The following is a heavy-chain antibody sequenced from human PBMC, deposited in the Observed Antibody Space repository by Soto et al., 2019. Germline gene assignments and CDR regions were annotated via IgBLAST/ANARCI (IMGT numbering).Heavy chain of an antibody. J-gene: IGHJ4*02. V-gene: IGHV4-59*01. D-gene: IGHD6-13*01. CDR2: IYYSGST. Sequence: PSETLSLTCTVSGGSISSYYWSWIRQPPGKGLEWIGYIYYSGSTNYNPSLKSRVTISVDTSKNQFSLKLSSVTAADTAVYYCARGYSSSWYYAYWGQGTLVTVSS. CDR1: GGSISSYY. CDR3: ARGYSSSWYYAY.